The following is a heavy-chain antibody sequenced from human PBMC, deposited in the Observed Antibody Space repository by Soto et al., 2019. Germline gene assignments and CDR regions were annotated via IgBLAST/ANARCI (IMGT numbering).Heavy chain of an antibody. CDR1: GGSISSSSYY. CDR2: IYYSGST. CDR3: ARHPDPGGYDY. V-gene: IGHV4-39*01. J-gene: IGHJ4*02. Sequence: PSETLSLTCTVSGGSISSSSYYWGWIRQPPGKGLEWIGSIYYSGSTYYNPSLKSRVTISVDTSKNQFSLKLSSVTAADTAVYCCARHPDPGGYDYWGQGTLVTVSS. D-gene: IGHD5-12*01.